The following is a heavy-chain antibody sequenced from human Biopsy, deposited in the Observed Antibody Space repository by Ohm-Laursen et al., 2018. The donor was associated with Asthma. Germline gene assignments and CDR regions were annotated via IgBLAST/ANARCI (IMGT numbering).Heavy chain of an antibody. D-gene: IGHD2-2*01. Sequence: ASVKVSCKSPGGTFNTYVIGWVRQAPGQGLEWMGGINSVFGTTTYPQKSQDRVTITADDSTSTVYMELSSLRSEDTAVYYCARKAGSCISRTCYSLDFWGQGTLVTVSS. CDR2: INSVFGTT. CDR3: ARKAGSCISRTCYSLDF. V-gene: IGHV1-69*13. CDR1: GGTFNTYV. J-gene: IGHJ4*02.